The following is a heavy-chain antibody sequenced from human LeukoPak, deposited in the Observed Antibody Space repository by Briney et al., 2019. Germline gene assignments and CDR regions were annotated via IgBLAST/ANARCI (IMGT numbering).Heavy chain of an antibody. D-gene: IGHD3-10*01. CDR1: GFMFEHYA. Sequence: GGSLRLSCAGSGFMFEHYAMNWVRQVPGRGLEWVSVITGIGGGTYYAESVEGRFTVSRDNSKNTVYLQMNSLRADDTAVYYCAKDGGSTLPYYFDWWGQGTLVTVAS. V-gene: IGHV3-23*01. J-gene: IGHJ4*02. CDR2: ITGIGGGT. CDR3: AKDGGSTLPYYFDW.